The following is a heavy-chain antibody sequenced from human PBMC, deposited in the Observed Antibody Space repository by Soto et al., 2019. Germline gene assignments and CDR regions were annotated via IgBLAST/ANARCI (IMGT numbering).Heavy chain of an antibody. J-gene: IGHJ6*02. CDR3: AVPSIAASYYYYYGMDV. CDR2: IIPIFGTA. Sequence: VKVSCKASGGTFSSYAISWVRQAPGQGLEWMGGIIPIFGTANYAQKFQGRVTITADESTSTAYMELSSLRSEDTAVYYCAVPSIAASYYYYYGMDVWGQGTTVTVSS. V-gene: IGHV1-69*13. CDR1: GGTFSSYA. D-gene: IGHD6-6*01.